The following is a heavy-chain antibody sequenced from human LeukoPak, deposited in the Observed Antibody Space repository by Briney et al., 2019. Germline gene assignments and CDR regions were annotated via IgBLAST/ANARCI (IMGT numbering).Heavy chain of an antibody. D-gene: IGHD3-10*01. J-gene: IGHJ3*02. CDR3: AGAWFGELLYAFDI. Sequence: GASVKVSCKASGGTFSSYAISWVRQAPGQGLEWMGRIIPILGIANYAQKFQGRVTITADKSTSTDYMELSSLRSEDTAVYYCAGAWFGELLYAFDIWGQGTMVTVSS. V-gene: IGHV1-69*04. CDR2: IIPILGIA. CDR1: GGTFSSYA.